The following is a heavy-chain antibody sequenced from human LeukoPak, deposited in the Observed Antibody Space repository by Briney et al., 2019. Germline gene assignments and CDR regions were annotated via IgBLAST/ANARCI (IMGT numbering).Heavy chain of an antibody. D-gene: IGHD5-12*01. CDR2: INSDESST. V-gene: IGHV3-74*01. CDR3: VRGGYRGFDYEY. J-gene: IGHJ4*02. CDR1: GFSFNYYW. Sequence: GGSLRLSCTASGFSFNYYWMQWVRQAPGKGLVWVSHINSDESSTNYADPVKGRFTISRDNAKNTLYLQMNSLRAEDTAVYYCVRGGYRGFDYEYWGQGTLVTVSS.